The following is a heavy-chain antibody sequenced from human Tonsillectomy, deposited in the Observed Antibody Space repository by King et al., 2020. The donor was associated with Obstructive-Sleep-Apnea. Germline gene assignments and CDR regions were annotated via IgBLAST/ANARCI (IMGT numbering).Heavy chain of an antibody. D-gene: IGHD2-8*02. CDR2: ISGSGDST. CDR3: AKLVGNTGVDY. V-gene: IGHV3-23*04. J-gene: IGHJ4*02. Sequence: VQLVESGGGLVQPGGSLRFSCAASGFTFSSYAMSLVRQAPGKGLEWVSTISGSGDSTYYADSVKGRFTISRDNTKKTLYLQMNSLRTEDTAVYYCAKLVGNTGVDYWGQGTLVTVSS. CDR1: GFTFSSYA.